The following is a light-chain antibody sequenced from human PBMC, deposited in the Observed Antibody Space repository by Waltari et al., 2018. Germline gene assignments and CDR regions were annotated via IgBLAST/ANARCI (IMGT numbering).Light chain of an antibody. CDR2: GAS. Sequence: VLTQSPGTLSLSPGERATLSCRASQSLTKRYLAWYQQKPGQAPRLLIYGASSRAAGIPDRFSGSGSGTDFTLTISRLEPEDFAVYYCQHYSSYPYSFGQGTKLEIK. J-gene: IGKJ2*03. CDR1: QSLTKRY. V-gene: IGKV3-20*01. CDR3: QHYSSYPYS.